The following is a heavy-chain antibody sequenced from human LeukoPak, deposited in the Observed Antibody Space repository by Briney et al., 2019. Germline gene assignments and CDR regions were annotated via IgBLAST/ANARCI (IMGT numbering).Heavy chain of an antibody. CDR2: IRFDASDE. Sequence: GGSLRLSCEASGFTFSNYDMNWVRQAPGKGLEWVSFIRFDASDETYADSVKGRSTISRDNFKNTLYLQINSLRPEDTAVYYCAKLSSSWFDPWGQGTLVIVSS. CDR1: GFTFSNYD. CDR3: AKLSSSWFDP. V-gene: IGHV3-30*02. D-gene: IGHD6-13*01. J-gene: IGHJ5*02.